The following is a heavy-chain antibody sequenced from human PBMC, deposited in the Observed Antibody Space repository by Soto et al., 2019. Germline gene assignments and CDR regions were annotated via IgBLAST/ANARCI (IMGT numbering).Heavy chain of an antibody. V-gene: IGHV1-69*06. D-gene: IGHD3-16*01. J-gene: IGHJ6*02. Sequence: QVQLVQSGAEMRKPGSSLRVSCKASGGTFSDYAFSWVRQAPGQGLEWMGGMVPRFGSPNYAQKLGGRFTITAHKSSSTVYMALSSLRFDDTAVYVCARDRIQLRLGKYHFNGMEVWGQGTTIIVSS. CDR3: ARDRIQLRLGKYHFNGMEV. CDR1: GGTFSDYA. CDR2: MVPRFGSP.